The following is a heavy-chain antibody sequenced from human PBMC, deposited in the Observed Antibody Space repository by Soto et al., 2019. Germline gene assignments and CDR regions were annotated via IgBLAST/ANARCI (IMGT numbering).Heavy chain of an antibody. CDR2: ISGSGGST. J-gene: IGHJ4*02. CDR3: AKGGRTTIFGVVTRGFFY. D-gene: IGHD3-3*01. V-gene: IGHV3-23*01. CDR1: GFTFSSYA. Sequence: GGSLRLSCAASGFTFSSYAMSWVRQAPGKGLEWVSAISGSGGSTYYADSVKGRFTISRDNSKNTLYLQMNSLRAEDTAVYYCAKGGRTTIFGVVTRGFFYWGQGTLVTVSS.